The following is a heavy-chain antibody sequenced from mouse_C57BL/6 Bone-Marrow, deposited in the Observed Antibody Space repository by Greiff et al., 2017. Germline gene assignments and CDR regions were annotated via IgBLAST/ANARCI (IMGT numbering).Heavy chain of an antibody. CDR2: GSMYVWST. V-gene: IGHV1-49*01. J-gene: IGHJ3*01. D-gene: IGHD2-14*01. Sequence: LKQPGAELVRPGSSVKLSCKDSYFAFGGCAMHWVKQRPGHGLAWIWSGSMYVWSTEYSENFKGKATLTANTSSSTAYMELSGLTSGDTAVYCCERQGYGGGQGTLVTVSA. CDR1: YFAFGGCA. CDR3: ERQGYG.